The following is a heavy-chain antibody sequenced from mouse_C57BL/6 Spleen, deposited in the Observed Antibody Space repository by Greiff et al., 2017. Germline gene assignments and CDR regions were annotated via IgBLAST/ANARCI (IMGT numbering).Heavy chain of an antibody. V-gene: IGHV1-82*01. Sequence: VQLQQSGPELVKPGASVKISCKASGYAFSSSWMNWVKQRPGKGLEWIGRIYPGDGDTNYNGKFKGKATLTADKSSSTAYMQLSSLTSADSAVYFCARELGRYFDVWGTGTTVTVSS. CDR1: GYAFSSSW. J-gene: IGHJ1*03. CDR2: IYPGDGDT. CDR3: ARELGRYFDV. D-gene: IGHD4-1*01.